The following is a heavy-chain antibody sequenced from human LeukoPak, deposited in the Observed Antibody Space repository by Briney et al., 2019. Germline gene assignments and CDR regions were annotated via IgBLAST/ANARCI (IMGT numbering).Heavy chain of an antibody. J-gene: IGHJ4*02. CDR1: GGSFSGYY. Sequence: SETLSLTCAVYGGSFSGYYWSWIRQPPGKGLEWIGEINHSGSTNYNPSLKSRVTISVDTSKNQFSLKLSSVTAADTAVYYCARVPLWFGELYFDYWGQGTLVTVSS. V-gene: IGHV4-34*01. CDR3: ARVPLWFGELYFDY. D-gene: IGHD3-10*01. CDR2: INHSGST.